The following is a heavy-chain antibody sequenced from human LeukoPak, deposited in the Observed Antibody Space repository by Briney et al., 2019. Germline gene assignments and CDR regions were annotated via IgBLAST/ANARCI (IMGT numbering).Heavy chain of an antibody. J-gene: IGHJ4*02. Sequence: GSLRLSCAVYGGSFSGYYWSWIRQPPGKGLEWIGEINHSGSTNYNPSLKSRVTISVDTSKNQFSLKLSSVTAADTAVYYCARGKRGYSYANDYWGQGTLVTVSS. CDR1: GGSFSGYY. CDR3: ARGKRGYSYANDY. CDR2: INHSGST. D-gene: IGHD5-18*01. V-gene: IGHV4-34*01.